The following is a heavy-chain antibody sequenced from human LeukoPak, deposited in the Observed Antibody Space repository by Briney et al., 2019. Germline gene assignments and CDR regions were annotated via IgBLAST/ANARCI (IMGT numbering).Heavy chain of an antibody. Sequence: PSETLSLTCTVSGGSISSYYWSWIRQPPGKGLEWIGYIYYSGSTHYNPSLKSRVTISVDTSKNQFSLKLSSVTAADTAVYYCARRDRSYYFDYWGQGTLVTVSS. CDR3: ARRDRSYYFDY. D-gene: IGHD3-22*01. J-gene: IGHJ4*02. V-gene: IGHV4-59*08. CDR1: GGSISSYY. CDR2: IYYSGST.